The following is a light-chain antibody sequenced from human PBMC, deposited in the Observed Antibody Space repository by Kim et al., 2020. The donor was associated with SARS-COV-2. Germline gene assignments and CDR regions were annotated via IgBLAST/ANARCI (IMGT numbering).Light chain of an antibody. J-gene: IGLJ1*01. CDR3: QVWDSSSDPSYV. V-gene: IGLV3-21*04. Sequence: SYELTQPPSVSVAPGKTARITCGGNNIGSKSVHGYQQKPGQAPVLVIYYDSDRPSGIPERFSGSNSGNTATLTISRVEAGDEADYYCQVWDSSSDPSYVF. CDR1: NIGSKS. CDR2: YDS.